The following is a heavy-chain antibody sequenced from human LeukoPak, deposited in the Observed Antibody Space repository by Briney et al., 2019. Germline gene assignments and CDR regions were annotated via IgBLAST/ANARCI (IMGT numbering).Heavy chain of an antibody. Sequence: SETLSLTCAVSGGSISSGGYSWSWIRQPPGKGPEWIGYIYHSGSTYYNPSLKSRVTISVDTSKNQSSLKLSSVTAADTAVYYCARIQLWSKHLDYWGQGTLVTVSS. V-gene: IGHV4-30-2*01. CDR3: ARIQLWSKHLDY. CDR1: GGSISSGGYS. D-gene: IGHD5-18*01. CDR2: IYHSGST. J-gene: IGHJ4*02.